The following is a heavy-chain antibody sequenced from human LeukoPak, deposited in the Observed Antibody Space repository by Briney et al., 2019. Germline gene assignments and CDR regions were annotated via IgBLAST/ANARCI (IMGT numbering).Heavy chain of an antibody. CDR2: IYHSGTT. J-gene: IGHJ4*02. D-gene: IGHD1-26*01. CDR3: AREKRVVGAPHFDS. CDR1: GGSITHFY. V-gene: IGHV4-59*01. Sequence: SETLSLTCNVSGGSITHFYWSWIRQPPGKGLEWIGYIYHSGTTNYSPSLKSRVTLSVDTSKSQFSPRLDSVTAADTAVYYCAREKRVVGAPHFDSWGQGTLVTVSS.